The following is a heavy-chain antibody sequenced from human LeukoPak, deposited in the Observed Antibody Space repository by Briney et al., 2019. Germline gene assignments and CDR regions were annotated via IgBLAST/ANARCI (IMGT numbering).Heavy chain of an antibody. V-gene: IGHV3-23*01. J-gene: IGHJ4*02. CDR3: ARDDNWGFDY. CDR2: LRGGGET. CDR1: GFTFSSYA. D-gene: IGHD7-27*01. Sequence: GGSLRLSCAASGFTFSSYAMSWVRQAPARGLEWVSSLRGGGETFYADSVKGRFTLSRDDAKNSLYLQMNSLRAEDTAFHYCARDDNWGFDYWGQGALVTVSS.